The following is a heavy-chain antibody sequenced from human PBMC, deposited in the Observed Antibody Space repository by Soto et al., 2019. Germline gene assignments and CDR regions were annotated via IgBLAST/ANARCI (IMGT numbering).Heavy chain of an antibody. J-gene: IGHJ3*02. V-gene: IGHV4-31*03. CDR3: AREVIAPATSDAFDI. D-gene: IGHD2-21*01. CDR1: GGSLSRDNFF. Sequence: QVQLQESGPGLVKPSQTLSVTCTVSGGSLSRDNFFWSWVRQHPETGLEWVGYIYHTGAAYYNPSLKSRLTISLDTSKNRFSLSLISVTAADTAVYYCAREVIAPATSDAFDIWCQGIRVTLS. CDR2: IYHTGAA.